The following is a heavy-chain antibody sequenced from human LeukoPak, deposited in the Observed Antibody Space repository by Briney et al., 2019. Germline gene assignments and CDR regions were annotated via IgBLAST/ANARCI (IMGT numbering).Heavy chain of an antibody. Sequence: GGSLRLSCAASGFTFSSYSINWVRQAPGKGLEWVSSISSSSICIYSADSVKGRFTISRDNAKNSLYLQMNSLRAEDTAVYYCATGGSYRYTGDYWGQGTLVTVSS. V-gene: IGHV3-21*01. CDR2: ISSSSICI. D-gene: IGHD3-16*02. CDR3: ATGGSYRYTGDY. J-gene: IGHJ4*02. CDR1: GFTFSSYS.